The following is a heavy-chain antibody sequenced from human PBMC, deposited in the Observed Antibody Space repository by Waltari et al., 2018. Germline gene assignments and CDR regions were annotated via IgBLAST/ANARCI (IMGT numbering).Heavy chain of an antibody. CDR1: GFTFSSYA. Sequence: QVQLVESGGGVVQPGRSLRLSCAASGFTFSSYAMHWVRQAPGKGLEWVAVISYDGSNKYYADSVKGRFTISRDNSKNTLYLQMNSLRAEDTAVYYCAREFETPPAEYWFDPWGQGTLVTVSS. J-gene: IGHJ5*02. CDR3: AREFETPPAEYWFDP. V-gene: IGHV3-30-3*01. CDR2: ISYDGSNK. D-gene: IGHD3-10*01.